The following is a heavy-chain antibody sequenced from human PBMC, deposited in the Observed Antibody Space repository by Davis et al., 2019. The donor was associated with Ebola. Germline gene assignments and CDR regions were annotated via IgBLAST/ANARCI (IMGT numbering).Heavy chain of an antibody. J-gene: IGHJ4*02. D-gene: IGHD1-26*01. Sequence: GESLKISCAASGFTFSSYWMHWVRQAPGKGLVWVSRINSDGSSTSYADSVKGRFTISRDNAKNTLYLQMNSLRAEDTAVYYCARVGATRGGFDYWGQGTLVTVSS. V-gene: IGHV3-74*01. CDR3: ARVGATRGGFDY. CDR1: GFTFSSYW. CDR2: INSDGSST.